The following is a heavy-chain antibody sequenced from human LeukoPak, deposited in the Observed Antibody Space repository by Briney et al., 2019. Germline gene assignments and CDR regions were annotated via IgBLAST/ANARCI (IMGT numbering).Heavy chain of an antibody. D-gene: IGHD2-2*01. CDR1: GFTFSSYV. J-gene: IGHJ4*02. CDR2: IIRSSSYI. Sequence: GGSLRLSCAASGFTFSSYVMNWVRQAPGKGLEWVSSIIRSSSYIYYADSVKGRFTISRDNAKNSLDLQKHSLRAEDTAVYYCAGTRLGYCSSTSCFRDYWGQGTLVTVSS. V-gene: IGHV3-21*01. CDR3: AGTRLGYCSSTSCFRDY.